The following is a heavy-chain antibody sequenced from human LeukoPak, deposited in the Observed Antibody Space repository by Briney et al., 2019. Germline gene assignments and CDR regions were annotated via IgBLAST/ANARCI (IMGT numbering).Heavy chain of an antibody. D-gene: IGHD2-2*02. Sequence: PGGSLRLSCAASGFTFSSHGVHWVRQAPGKGLEWVAFIRYDGSNKYYADSVKGRFTISRDNSKNTLYLQMNSLRAEDTAVYYCAKDLIVVVPAAINTLDDWGQGTLVTVSS. V-gene: IGHV3-30*02. J-gene: IGHJ4*02. CDR1: GFTFSSHG. CDR2: IRYDGSNK. CDR3: AKDLIVVVPAAINTLDD.